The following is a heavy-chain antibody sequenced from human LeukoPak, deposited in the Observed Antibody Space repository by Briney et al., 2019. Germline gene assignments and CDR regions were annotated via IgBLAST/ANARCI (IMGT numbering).Heavy chain of an antibody. CDR3: ARHSSSWYRGLPDY. CDR2: INTDTGIP. J-gene: IGHJ4*02. CDR1: GYTFTTYA. Sequence: ASVKVSCKASGYTFTTYAMNWVRQAPGQGLEWMGWINTDTGIPAYAQGFTGRFVFSLDTPVSTAYLQISSLEAEDTAVYYCARHSSSWYRGLPDYWGQGTLVTVSS. V-gene: IGHV7-4-1*02. D-gene: IGHD6-13*01.